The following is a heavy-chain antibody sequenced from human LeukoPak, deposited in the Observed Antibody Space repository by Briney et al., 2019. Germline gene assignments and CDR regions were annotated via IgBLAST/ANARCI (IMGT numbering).Heavy chain of an antibody. J-gene: IGHJ2*01. CDR2: IIPIFGTA. V-gene: IGHV1-69*05. D-gene: IGHD2-2*01. Sequence: ASVKVSCKASGYTFTSYDINWVRQATGQGLEWMGGIIPIFGTANHAQKFQGRVTITTDESTSSAYMELSSLRSEDTAVYYCATGGVVVPAADPTYFDLWGRGTLVTVSS. CDR3: ATGGVVVPAADPTYFDL. CDR1: GYTFTSYD.